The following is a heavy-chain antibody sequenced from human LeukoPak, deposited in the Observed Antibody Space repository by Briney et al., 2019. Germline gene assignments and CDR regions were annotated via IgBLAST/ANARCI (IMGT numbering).Heavy chain of an antibody. CDR3: AKLGDILTGYPYYFDC. V-gene: IGHV3-23*01. Sequence: GGTLRLSCAASGFTFSSYGMSWVRQAPGKGLEWVSAISGSGGSTYYADSVKGRFTISRDNSKNTLYLQMNSLRAEDTAVYYCAKLGDILTGYPYYFDCWGQGTLVTVSS. D-gene: IGHD3-9*01. CDR1: GFTFSSYG. CDR2: ISGSGGST. J-gene: IGHJ4*02.